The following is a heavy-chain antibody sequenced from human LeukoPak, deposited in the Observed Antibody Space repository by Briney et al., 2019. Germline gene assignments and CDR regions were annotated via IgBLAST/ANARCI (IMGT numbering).Heavy chain of an antibody. CDR3: ATGLPDTAAGTGFLDYYYYMDV. CDR1: GYTLTELS. J-gene: IGHJ6*03. V-gene: IGHV1-24*01. CDR2: FDPEEGET. Sequence: SSVKVSCKVSGYTLTELSMHWVRQAPGKGLEWMGGFDPEEGETIYAQKFQGRVTMTEDTSTDTAYMELSSLRSEDTAVYYCATGLPDTAAGTGFLDYYYYMDVWGNGTTVTVSS. D-gene: IGHD6-13*01.